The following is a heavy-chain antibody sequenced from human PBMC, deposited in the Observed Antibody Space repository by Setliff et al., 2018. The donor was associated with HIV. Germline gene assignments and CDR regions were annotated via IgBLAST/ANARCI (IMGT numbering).Heavy chain of an antibody. D-gene: IGHD3-10*01. CDR3: AYYSSGSFYLGYYYYHGMDV. J-gene: IGHJ6*02. CDR1: GFTFSTYG. Sequence: AGGSLRLSCAASGFTFSTYGMYWVRQAPGKGLEWVAVIWYDGSNKYYADSVRGRFTISRDNAENSLYLQMISLRAEDTAVYCCAYYSSGSFYLGYYYYHGMDVWGQGTTVTVSS. V-gene: IGHV3-33*03. CDR2: IWYDGSNK.